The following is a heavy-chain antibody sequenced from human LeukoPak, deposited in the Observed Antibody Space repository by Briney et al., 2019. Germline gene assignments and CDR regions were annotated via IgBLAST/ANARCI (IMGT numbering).Heavy chain of an antibody. Sequence: GGSPRLSCAASGFTLSSYWMYWVRQGPGKGLVWVSRINSDESNRNYADSVRGRFTISRDNAKNTLYLQMNSLRAEDMAVYYCIGGSYNSFDYWGQGTLVTVSS. CDR1: GFTLSSYW. V-gene: IGHV3-74*01. D-gene: IGHD1-1*01. CDR3: IGGSYNSFDY. J-gene: IGHJ4*02. CDR2: INSDESNR.